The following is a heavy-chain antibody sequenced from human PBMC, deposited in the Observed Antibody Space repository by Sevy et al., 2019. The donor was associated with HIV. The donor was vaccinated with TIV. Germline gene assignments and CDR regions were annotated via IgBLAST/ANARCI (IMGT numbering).Heavy chain of an antibody. CDR1: GFTFSSYE. CDR2: ISSSGSTI. J-gene: IGHJ1*01. Sequence: GGSLRLSCAASGFTFSSYEMNWVRQAPGKGLEWVSYISSSGSTINYADSVKGRFTISRDNAKNSVYLQMNSLRAEDTAVYYCAREGVKSGGYFPSYFQHWGQGTLVTVSS. V-gene: IGHV3-48*03. D-gene: IGHD1-26*01. CDR3: AREGVKSGGYFPSYFQH.